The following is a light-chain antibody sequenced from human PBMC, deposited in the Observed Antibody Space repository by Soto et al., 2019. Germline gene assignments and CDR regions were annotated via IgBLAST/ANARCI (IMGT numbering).Light chain of an antibody. CDR2: GNS. CDR1: SSNIGAGYD. V-gene: IGLV1-40*01. Sequence: QSVLTQPPSVSGAPGQRVTIFCTGSSSNIGAGYDVHWYQQLPGTAPKLLIYGNSNRPSGVPDRFSGSKSGTSASLAITGLQAENEPDYYFQSYDSSLSLYVFGTGTKLTVL. J-gene: IGLJ1*01. CDR3: QSYDSSLSLYV.